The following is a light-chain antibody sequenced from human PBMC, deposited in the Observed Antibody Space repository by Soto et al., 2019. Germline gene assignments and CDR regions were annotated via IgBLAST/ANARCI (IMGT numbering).Light chain of an antibody. J-gene: IGKJ1*01. V-gene: IGKV3-15*01. CDR1: QSVSSN. CDR2: GAS. Sequence: EIVMTQSLATLSVSPGERATLSCRASQSVSSNLAWYQQKPGQAPRLLIYGASTRATGIPARFSGSGSGTEFTLTISSLQSEDFAVYYCQQYNNWPPWTFGQGTKV. CDR3: QQYNNWPPWT.